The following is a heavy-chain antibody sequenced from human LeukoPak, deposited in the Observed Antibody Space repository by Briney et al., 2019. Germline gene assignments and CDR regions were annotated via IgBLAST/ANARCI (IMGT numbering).Heavy chain of an antibody. V-gene: IGHV4-59*01. CDR1: GGSISSYY. CDR3: ASAGVVVPAIKPGGYYYGMDV. D-gene: IGHD2-2*01. Sequence: SSETLSLTCTVSGGSISSYYWSWIRQPPGKGLEWIGYIYYSGSTNYNPSLKSRVTISVDTSKNQFSLKLSSVTAADTAVYYCASAGVVVPAIKPGGYYYGMDVWGQGATVTVSS. J-gene: IGHJ6*02. CDR2: IYYSGST.